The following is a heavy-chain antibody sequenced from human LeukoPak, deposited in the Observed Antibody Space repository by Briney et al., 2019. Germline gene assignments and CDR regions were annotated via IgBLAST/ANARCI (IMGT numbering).Heavy chain of an antibody. V-gene: IGHV4-59*12. J-gene: IGHJ4*02. CDR1: GDFITAYY. D-gene: IGHD3-22*01. CDR2: VYYSGKT. CDR3: ARSSFDPYYYDSSAPGGYFDY. Sequence: SETLSLTCTVSGDFITAYYWSWIRQAPGKGLEWIGYVYYSGKTEYNPSLRSRVTISLEMSNHQFSLKLSSVTAADTAVYYCARSSFDPYYYDSSAPGGYFDYWGQGTLVTVSS.